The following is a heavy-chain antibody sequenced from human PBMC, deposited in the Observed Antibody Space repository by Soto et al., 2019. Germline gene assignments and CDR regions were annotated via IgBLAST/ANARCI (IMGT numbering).Heavy chain of an antibody. D-gene: IGHD3-3*01. V-gene: IGHV4-30-4*01. CDR1: GGSISSGDYY. Sequence: SETLSLTCTVSGGSISSGDYYWSWIRQPPGKGLEWIGYIYYSGSTYYNPSLKSRVTISVDTSKNQFSLKLSSVTAADTAVYYCAREGRLTFGVVLLDYWGQGTLVTVSS. CDR2: IYYSGST. J-gene: IGHJ4*02. CDR3: AREGRLTFGVVLLDY.